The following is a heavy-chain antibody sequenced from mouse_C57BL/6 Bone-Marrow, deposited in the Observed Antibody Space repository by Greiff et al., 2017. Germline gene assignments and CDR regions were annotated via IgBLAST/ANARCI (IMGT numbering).Heavy chain of an antibody. CDR1: GYAFSSSW. Sequence: QVQLQQSGPELVKPGASVKISCKASGYAFSSSWMNWVKQRPGKGLEGIGRIYPGDGDTNYNGKFKGKATLTADKSSSTAYMQRSSLTSEDSAVYFCARDYYGSRYYFDYWGQGTTLTVSS. CDR3: ARDYYGSRYYFDY. V-gene: IGHV1-82*01. J-gene: IGHJ2*01. CDR2: IYPGDGDT. D-gene: IGHD1-1*01.